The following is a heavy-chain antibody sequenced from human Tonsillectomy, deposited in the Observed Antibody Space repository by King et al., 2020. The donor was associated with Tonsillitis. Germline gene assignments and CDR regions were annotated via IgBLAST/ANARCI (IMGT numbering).Heavy chain of an antibody. CDR3: AKKGSGSYYFAY. CDR1: GFTFSSYA. V-gene: IGHV3-23*04. D-gene: IGHD3-10*01. Sequence: VQLVESGGVLVQPGGSLRLSCAASGFTFSSYAMSWVRQAPGKGLEWVSAYSGSGGSTYYADYVKGRFTISRDNSKNTLYLQMNSLRAEDTAVYYCAKKGSGSYYFAYWGQGPLVTVSS. CDR2: YSGSGGST. J-gene: IGHJ4*02.